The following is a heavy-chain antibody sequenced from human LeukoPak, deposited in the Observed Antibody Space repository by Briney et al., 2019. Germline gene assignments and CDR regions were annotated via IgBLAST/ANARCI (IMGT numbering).Heavy chain of an antibody. CDR1: GFTFSSYS. J-gene: IGHJ4*02. V-gene: IGHV3-21*01. CDR3: ARLGYCSSTSCPIRY. D-gene: IGHD2-2*01. Sequence: PGGSLRLSCAASGFTFSSYSMNWVRQAPGKGLEWVSSISSSSSYIYYADSVKGRFTISRDNAKNSLYPQMNSLRAEDTAVYYCARLGYCSSTSCPIRYWGQGTLVTVSS. CDR2: ISSSSSYI.